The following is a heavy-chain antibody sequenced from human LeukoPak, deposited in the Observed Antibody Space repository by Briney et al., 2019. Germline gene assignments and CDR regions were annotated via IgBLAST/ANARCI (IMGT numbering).Heavy chain of an antibody. CDR2: IKQEGSEK. CDR3: ARDKSYGDSSDY. Sequence: PGGSLRLSCAASGFTFSSYWMSWVRQAPGKGLEWVANIKQEGSEKYYVDSVKGRFTISRDNAKNSLYLQMNSLRAEDTAVHYCARDKSYGDSSDYWGQGTLVTVSS. D-gene: IGHD4-17*01. J-gene: IGHJ4*02. V-gene: IGHV3-7*01. CDR1: GFTFSSYW.